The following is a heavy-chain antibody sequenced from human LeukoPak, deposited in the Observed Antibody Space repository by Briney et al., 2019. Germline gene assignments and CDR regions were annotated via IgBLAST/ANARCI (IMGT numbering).Heavy chain of an antibody. CDR3: AKVVGPFDY. Sequence: GGSLRLSCAASGFTFHNYAVSWVRQAPGKGLEWVSSISGNGGSTYYADSLKGRFTISRDNSKNTLYLQMNSLRAEDTAVYSCAKVVGPFDYWGQGTLVTVSS. CDR1: GFTFHNYA. J-gene: IGHJ4*02. D-gene: IGHD1-26*01. CDR2: ISGNGGST. V-gene: IGHV3-23*01.